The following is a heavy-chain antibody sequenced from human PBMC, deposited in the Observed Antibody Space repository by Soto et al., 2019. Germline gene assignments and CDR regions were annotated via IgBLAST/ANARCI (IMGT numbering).Heavy chain of an antibody. J-gene: IGHJ3*02. Sequence: QVQLVESGGGVVQPGGSLRLPGEASGFTFSSYGMHWVRQAPGKGLEGVAVISYEGRNKYYADSVKGRFTISRDNSKNTLHLQMNSLRAEDTAVYYCAKQVTPHSSGWPDAFDIWGQGTMVSVSS. V-gene: IGHV3-30*18. D-gene: IGHD6-19*01. CDR3: AKQVTPHSSGWPDAFDI. CDR2: ISYEGRNK. CDR1: GFTFSSYG.